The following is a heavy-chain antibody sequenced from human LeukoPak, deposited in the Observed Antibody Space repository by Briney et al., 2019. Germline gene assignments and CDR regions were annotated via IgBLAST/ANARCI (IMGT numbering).Heavy chain of an antibody. CDR1: GFTFSSYW. D-gene: IGHD5-12*01. CDR2: INSDGSST. Sequence: GRSLRLSCAASGFTFSSYWIHWVRQAPGKGLVWVSRINSDGSSTSYADSVKGRFTISRDNAKDTLYLQMNSLRAEDTAVYYCARDRQWLRQFDYWGQGTLVTVSS. V-gene: IGHV3-74*01. CDR3: ARDRQWLRQFDY. J-gene: IGHJ4*02.